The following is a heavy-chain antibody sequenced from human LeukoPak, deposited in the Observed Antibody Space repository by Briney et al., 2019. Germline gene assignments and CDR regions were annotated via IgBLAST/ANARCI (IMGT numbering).Heavy chain of an antibody. V-gene: IGHV3-48*01. CDR2: ITSGRSAV. CDR3: ARVGSRGDWFDY. CDR1: GFTFSNYN. J-gene: IGHJ5*01. Sequence: PGGSLRLSCAASGFTFSNYNMLWVRQTPGKGLEWLFYITSGRSAVHSADSVKDRFTFSRDNAKYSLYLQMNSLRVEDTGIYYCARVGSRGDWFDYWGQGTRVTVSS. D-gene: IGHD1-26*01.